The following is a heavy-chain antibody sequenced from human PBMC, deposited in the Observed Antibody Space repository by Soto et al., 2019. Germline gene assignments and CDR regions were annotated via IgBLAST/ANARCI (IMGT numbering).Heavy chain of an antibody. CDR1: GGSISSYY. D-gene: IGHD3-22*01. Sequence: SETLSLTCTVSGGSISSYYWSWIRQPPGKGLEWIGSIYYSGSTYYNPSLKSRVTVSVDTSKNQFSLKLSFVTAADTAVYYCARDRGDDDSSGSMDVWGQETTVTVCS. V-gene: IGHV4-59*05. J-gene: IGHJ6*02. CDR2: IYYSGST. CDR3: ARDRGDDDSSGSMDV.